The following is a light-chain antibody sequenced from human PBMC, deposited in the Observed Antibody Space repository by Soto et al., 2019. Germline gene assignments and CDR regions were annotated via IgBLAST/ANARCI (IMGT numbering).Light chain of an antibody. Sequence: EVVLTQSPATRSLSPGERATLSSGPSENVRTCVDWYQQTPGQAPRLLIFGASNRATGIPARFSGSGSGTDFTLTSSNLEPEDFAVYYCQQHSHWPPWTFGQGTKVDIK. CDR2: GAS. J-gene: IGKJ1*01. CDR3: QQHSHWPPWT. V-gene: IGKV3-11*01. CDR1: ENVRTC.